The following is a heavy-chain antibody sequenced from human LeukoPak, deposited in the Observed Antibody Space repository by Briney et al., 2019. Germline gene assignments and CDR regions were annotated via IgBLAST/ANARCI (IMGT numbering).Heavy chain of an antibody. CDR2: MSPNSGDT. D-gene: IGHD1-26*01. Sequence: ASVKVSCKASGYTFTSHDINWVRQATGQGLEWMGWMSPNSGDTGYAQKFQGRVTMTRDTSTSTVYMELSSLRSEDTAVYYCARATSSGSYFFDYWGQGTLVTVSS. CDR3: ARATSSGSYFFDY. CDR1: GYTFTSHD. J-gene: IGHJ4*02. V-gene: IGHV1-8*01.